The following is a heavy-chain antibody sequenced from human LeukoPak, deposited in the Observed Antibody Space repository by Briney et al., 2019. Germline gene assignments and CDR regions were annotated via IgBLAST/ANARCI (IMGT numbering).Heavy chain of an antibody. V-gene: IGHV7-4-1*02. Sequence: ASVKVSCKASGYTFTSYAMNWVRQAPGQGLEWMGWINTNTGNPTYAQGFTGRFVFSLDTSVSTAYLQISSLKAEDTAVCYCASVAYGDYVRFDYWGQGTLVTVSS. CDR3: ASVAYGDYVRFDY. CDR2: INTNTGNP. CDR1: GYTFTSYA. J-gene: IGHJ4*02. D-gene: IGHD4-17*01.